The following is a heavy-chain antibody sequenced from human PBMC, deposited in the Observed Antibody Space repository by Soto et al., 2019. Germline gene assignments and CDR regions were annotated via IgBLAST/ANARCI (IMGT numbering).Heavy chain of an antibody. D-gene: IGHD6-25*01. CDR3: ARVTALQRTLIDD. V-gene: IGHV4-30-4*01. J-gene: IGHJ4*02. Sequence: PSETLSLTCTVSGGSISSSDHYWSWIRQPPGKGLEWIGYIYYSGSTYYNPSLKSRVTISVDTSKNQFSLKLSSVTAADTGVYYCARVTALQRTLIDDWGQGTLVTVSS. CDR2: IYYSGST. CDR1: GGSISSSDHY.